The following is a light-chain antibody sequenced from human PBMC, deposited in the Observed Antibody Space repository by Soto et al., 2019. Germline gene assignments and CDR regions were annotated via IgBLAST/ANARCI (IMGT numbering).Light chain of an antibody. V-gene: IGKV3D-15*01. CDR2: GAS. CDR1: QSVSSN. Sequence: EIVMTQSPATLSVSPGERATLSCRASQSVSSNLAWYQQKPGQAPRLLSYGASTRATGIPARFSGSGSGTEFTLIISSLQSEDFAVDYCQQYNNWPSLTFGGGTKVEIK. J-gene: IGKJ4*01. CDR3: QQYNNWPSLT.